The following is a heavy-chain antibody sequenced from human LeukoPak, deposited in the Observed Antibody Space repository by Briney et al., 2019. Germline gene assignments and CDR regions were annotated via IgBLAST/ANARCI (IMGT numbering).Heavy chain of an antibody. J-gene: IGHJ4*02. CDR3: AKGPLGWNYFDY. V-gene: IGHV3-23*01. Sequence: SGGSLRLSCAASGFTFSSYAMSWVRQAPGKGLEWVSAISGSGGSTYYADSVKGRFTISRDNSKNTLYLQMNSLRAEDTAVYYCAKGPLGWNYFDYWGQGTLVTVSS. CDR1: GFTFSSYA. D-gene: IGHD6-19*01. CDR2: ISGSGGST.